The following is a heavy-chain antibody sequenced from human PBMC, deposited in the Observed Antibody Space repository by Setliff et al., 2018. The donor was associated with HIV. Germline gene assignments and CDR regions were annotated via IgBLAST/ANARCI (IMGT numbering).Heavy chain of an antibody. V-gene: IGHV4-39*07. Sequence: SETLSLTCTVSGDSITSTNYYWGWIRQPPGKGLEWIGSISYSGSTYYKSSLKSRVTISVDASKNHFSLKLSSVTAADTAVYYCATGGHRLHDYWGQGTLVTVSS. CDR2: ISYSGST. J-gene: IGHJ4*02. D-gene: IGHD1-26*01. CDR1: GDSITSTNYY. CDR3: ATGGHRLHDY.